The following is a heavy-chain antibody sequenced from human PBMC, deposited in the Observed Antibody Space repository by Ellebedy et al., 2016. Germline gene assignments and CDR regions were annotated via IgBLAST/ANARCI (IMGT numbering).Heavy chain of an antibody. Sequence: GGSLRLSXAASGFTFSSYAMSWVRQAPGKGLEWVSAISGSGGSTYYADSVKGRFTISRDNSKNTLYLQMNSLRAEDTAVYYCAKDHGGYYYGSGIYYYYGMDVWGQGTTVTVSS. D-gene: IGHD3-10*01. CDR3: AKDHGGYYYGSGIYYYYGMDV. V-gene: IGHV3-23*01. J-gene: IGHJ6*02. CDR1: GFTFSSYA. CDR2: ISGSGGST.